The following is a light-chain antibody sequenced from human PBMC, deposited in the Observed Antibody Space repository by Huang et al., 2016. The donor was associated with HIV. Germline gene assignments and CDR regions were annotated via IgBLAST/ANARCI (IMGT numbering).Light chain of an antibody. V-gene: IGKV1-39*01. J-gene: IGKJ2*01. CDR2: AAS. CDR3: QQSYTIPYT. Sequence: DIQMTQSPSFLSASVGDRVTITCRSNQTIRTFLNWYRQNQGTGPTRLISAASTLQTGVSTRFNGGGSGTDFTLTIANLQYEDFATYYCQQSYTIPYTFGPGTKLEIK. CDR1: QTIRTF.